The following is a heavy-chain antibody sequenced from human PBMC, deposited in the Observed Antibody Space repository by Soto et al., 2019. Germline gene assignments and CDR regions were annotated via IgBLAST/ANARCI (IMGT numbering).Heavy chain of an antibody. CDR1: GGSISSSSYY. CDR2: IYYSGST. CDR3: ARQIVPALYYYYYMDV. D-gene: IGHD2-2*01. V-gene: IGHV4-39*01. Sequence: SETLSLTCTVSGGSISSSSYYWGWIRQPPGKGLEWIGSIYYSGSTYYNPSLKSRVTISVDTSKNQFSLKLSSVTAADTAVYYCARQIVPALYYYYYMDVWGKGTTVTVS. J-gene: IGHJ6*03.